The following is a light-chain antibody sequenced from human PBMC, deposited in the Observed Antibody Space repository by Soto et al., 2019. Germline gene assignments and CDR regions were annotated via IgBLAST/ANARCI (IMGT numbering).Light chain of an antibody. V-gene: IGKV3-20*01. CDR3: QHHDSSPTWT. Sequence: EIVLTQSPGTLSLSPGERATLSCRASQSVSGRFLTWYQQKGGQAPRLLIYGASTRATGIPDRFSGSGSGTDFTLNISRLEPEDFAVYYCQHHDSSPTWTFGQGTKVEIK. CDR2: GAS. J-gene: IGKJ1*01. CDR1: QSVSGRF.